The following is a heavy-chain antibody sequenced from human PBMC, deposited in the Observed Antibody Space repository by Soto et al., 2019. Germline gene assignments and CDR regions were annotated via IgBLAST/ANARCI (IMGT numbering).Heavy chain of an antibody. CDR1: GGSISSGGYY. CDR2: IDHSGST. Sequence: SETLSLTCTVSGGSISSGGYYWSWIRQHPGKGLEWIGEIDHSGSTNYNPSLNSRVTISLDRSKNQFSLRLSSVAAADTAVYYCARGKFYAFDIWGQGTMVTVSS. CDR3: ARGKFYAFDI. D-gene: IGHD3-3*01. J-gene: IGHJ3*02. V-gene: IGHV4-31*03.